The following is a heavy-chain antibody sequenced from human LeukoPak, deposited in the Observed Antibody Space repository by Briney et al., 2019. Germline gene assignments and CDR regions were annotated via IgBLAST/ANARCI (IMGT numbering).Heavy chain of an antibody. Sequence: GASVTVSFKASGYTFTGYYIHWVRQAPGQGLEWMGWINPNSGGTNSAQKFQGRVTMTRDTSISTAYMELSTLRSDDTAVYYCATNQYGDYALGDYWGQGTLVSVSS. J-gene: IGHJ4*02. CDR2: INPNSGGT. CDR3: ATNQYGDYALGDY. CDR1: GYTFTGYY. V-gene: IGHV1-2*02. D-gene: IGHD4-17*01.